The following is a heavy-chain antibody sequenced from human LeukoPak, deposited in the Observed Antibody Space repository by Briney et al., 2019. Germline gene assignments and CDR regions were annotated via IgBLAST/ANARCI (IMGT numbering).Heavy chain of an antibody. D-gene: IGHD6-19*01. V-gene: IGHV1-2*02. CDR3: ARVGVYSSGWYGTPGNWFDP. CDR2: INPNSGGT. CDR1: GYTFTGYY. J-gene: IGHJ5*02. Sequence: ASVKVSCKVSGYTFTGYYIHWVRQAPGQGLEWMGWINPNSGGTNYAQKFQGRVTMTRDTSISTAYMELSRLRSDDTAVYYCARVGVYSSGWYGTPGNWFDPWGQGTLVTVSS.